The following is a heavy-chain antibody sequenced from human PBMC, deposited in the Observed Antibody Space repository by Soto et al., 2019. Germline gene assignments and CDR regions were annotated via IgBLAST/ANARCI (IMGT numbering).Heavy chain of an antibody. CDR3: AKDPRYDILTGYYPYFDY. CDR1: GFTFSSYA. CDR2: ISGSGGST. Sequence: GSLRLSCAASGFTFSSYAMSWVRQAPGKGLEWVSAISGSGGSTYYADSVKGRFTISRDNSKNTLYLQMNSLRAEDTAVYYCAKDPRYDILTGYYPYFDYWGQGTLVTVSS. J-gene: IGHJ4*02. V-gene: IGHV3-23*01. D-gene: IGHD3-9*01.